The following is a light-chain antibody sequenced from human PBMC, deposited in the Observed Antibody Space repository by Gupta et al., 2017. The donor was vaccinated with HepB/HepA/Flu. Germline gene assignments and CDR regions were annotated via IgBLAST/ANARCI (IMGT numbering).Light chain of an antibody. J-gene: IGKJ1*01. CDR2: GAS. CDR1: QSISSSY. Sequence: ATLSCRASQSISSSYLAWYQQKPGQAPRLLIYGASSRAAGVPDRFSGSGSGRDFSLTISRLEPEEFAVYFCHQYGTSPWTFGQGTKVEI. V-gene: IGKV3-20*01. CDR3: HQYGTSPWT.